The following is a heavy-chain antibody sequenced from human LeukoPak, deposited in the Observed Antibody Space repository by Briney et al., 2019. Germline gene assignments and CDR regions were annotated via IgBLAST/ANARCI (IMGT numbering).Heavy chain of an antibody. D-gene: IGHD2-2*01. CDR3: ARAARYCRGTSCPLPFDS. Sequence: GSLRLSCAASGITFSSSWMSWVRQAPGKGLEWVANIKQEGSEKYYVDSVKGRFSISRDNAKNSLYLQMNSLRAEDTAVYYCARAARYCRGTSCPLPFDSWGQGTLVTVSS. CDR1: GITFSSSW. V-gene: IGHV3-7*01. J-gene: IGHJ4*02. CDR2: IKQEGSEK.